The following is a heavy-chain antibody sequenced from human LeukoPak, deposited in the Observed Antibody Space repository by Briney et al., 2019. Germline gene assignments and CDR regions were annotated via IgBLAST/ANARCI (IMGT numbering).Heavy chain of an antibody. CDR3: AEDSSMVTTRAPYYYYYLDV. V-gene: IGHV1-69*01. CDR2: IVPLLGTT. Sequence: ASEEFSSKASGGAATNDPISWGQYSPGQGQEWMGAIVPLLGTTNYALKFQGGVRITGHDSTSTAYMELTSLRSEDTAVYYCAEDSSMVTTRAPYYYYYLDVWGQGTTVTVSS. CDR1: GGAATNDP. J-gene: IGHJ6*01. D-gene: IGHD4-17*01.